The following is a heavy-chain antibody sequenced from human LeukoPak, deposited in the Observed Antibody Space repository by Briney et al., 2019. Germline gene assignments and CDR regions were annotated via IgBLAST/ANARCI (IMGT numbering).Heavy chain of an antibody. D-gene: IGHD3-22*01. J-gene: IGHJ5*02. CDR1: GFTFSSYA. Sequence: GGSLRLSCAASGFTFSSYAMSWGRQSPGQELEWVSTISDSGGSTYYADSLKGRFTISRDNYKNTLYLQINSLRAQATGVYSCAKVDYYDSSGNYPNWFDPWGQRTLVTVSS. CDR2: ISDSGGST. CDR3: AKVDYYDSSGNYPNWFDP. V-gene: IGHV3-23*01.